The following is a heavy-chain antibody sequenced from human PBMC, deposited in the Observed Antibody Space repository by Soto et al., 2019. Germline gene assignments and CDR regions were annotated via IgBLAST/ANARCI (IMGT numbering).Heavy chain of an antibody. J-gene: IGHJ4*02. V-gene: IGHV3-48*03. CDR1: GFTFSSYE. Sequence: GGSLRLSCAASGFTFSSYEMNWVRQAPGKGLEWVSYISSSGSTIYYADSVKGRFTISRDNAKNPLYLQMNSLRAEDTAVYYCARDSYYDSSGYYNGFDYWGQGTLVTVSS. CDR2: ISSSGSTI. D-gene: IGHD3-22*01. CDR3: ARDSYYDSSGYYNGFDY.